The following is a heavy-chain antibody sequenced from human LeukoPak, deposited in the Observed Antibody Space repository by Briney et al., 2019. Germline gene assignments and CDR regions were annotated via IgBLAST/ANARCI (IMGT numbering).Heavy chain of an antibody. D-gene: IGHD4-17*01. V-gene: IGHV4-59*01. CDR1: GCSLSSYY. CDR2: ISNSGST. J-gene: IGHJ4*02. Sequence: PSETLSLTCTVSGCSLSSYYWSWIRQPPGTGLEWVGYISNSGSTNYNPPPVSRVSRSIDPANSQFSLKLSSVTAADTAVYYCARSDLYGDYPPGKYWGQGTLVTVSS. CDR3: ARSDLYGDYPPGKY.